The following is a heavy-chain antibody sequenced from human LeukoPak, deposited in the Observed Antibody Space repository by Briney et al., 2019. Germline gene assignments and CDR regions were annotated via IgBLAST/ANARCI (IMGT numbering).Heavy chain of an antibody. J-gene: IGHJ4*02. CDR1: GYTLTELS. CDR3: AIAFGPTNSSRLDY. CDR2: FDPEDGET. D-gene: IGHD3-10*01. V-gene: IGHV1-24*01. Sequence: ASVKVSCKVSGYTLTELSMHWVRQAPGKGLEWMGGFDPEDGETIYAQKFQGRVTMTEDTSTDTAYMELSGLRSEDTAVYYCAIAFGPTNSSRLDYWGQGTLVTVSS.